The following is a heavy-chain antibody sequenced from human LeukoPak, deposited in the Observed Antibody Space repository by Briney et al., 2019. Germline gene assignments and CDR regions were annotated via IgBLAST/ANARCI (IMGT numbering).Heavy chain of an antibody. CDR2: IRHDGSNK. V-gene: IGHV3-30*02. CDR1: GFTFSSYG. CDR3: AKGPSGDFIYYFDN. D-gene: IGHD2-21*02. J-gene: IGHJ4*02. Sequence: GGSLRLSCAASGFTFSSYGMHWVRQAPGKGLEWVAFIRHDGSNKYYTDSVKGRFTISRDNSKNTLYLQMNSLRADDTAVYYCAKGPSGDFIYYFDNWGQGTLVTVSS.